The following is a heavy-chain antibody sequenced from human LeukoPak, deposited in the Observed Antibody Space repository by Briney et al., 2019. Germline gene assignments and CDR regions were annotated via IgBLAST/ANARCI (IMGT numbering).Heavy chain of an antibody. CDR1: GYTFTSSG. CDR2: IGAYNGNT. Sequence: ASVKVSCKASGYTFTSSGINWVRQAPGQGLEWMGWIGAYNGNTNYAQKFQGRVTMTIDTSTSTGYMELRSLRSDDTAVYYCARRSSGYSGYDAASDYWGQRTLVTVSS. J-gene: IGHJ4*02. V-gene: IGHV1-18*01. D-gene: IGHD5-12*01. CDR3: ARRSSGYSGYDAASDY.